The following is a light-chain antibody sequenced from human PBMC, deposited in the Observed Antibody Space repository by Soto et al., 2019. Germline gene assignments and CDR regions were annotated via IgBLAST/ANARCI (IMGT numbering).Light chain of an antibody. CDR1: QSVNSGS. CDR2: GAT. J-gene: IGKJ1*01. Sequence: DIALTQSPGTLSLSPGDRAILSCRASQSVNSGSLAWYQQRPGQAPRLLIYGATIRATGIPDKFSGSGSGTDFTLTISRLEPEDFAVYYCQQYGSSVLTFGQGTKVEIK. V-gene: IGKV3-20*01. CDR3: QQYGSSVLT.